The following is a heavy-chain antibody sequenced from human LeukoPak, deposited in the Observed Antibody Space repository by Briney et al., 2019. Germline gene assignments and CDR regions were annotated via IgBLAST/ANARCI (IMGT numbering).Heavy chain of an antibody. D-gene: IGHD3-10*01. CDR2: IKQDGSEK. J-gene: IGHJ4*02. Sequence: PGGSLRLSCAAAGFTFSSYWRSWVRQAPGKGLEWVANIKQDGSEKYYVDSVKGRFTISRDNAKNSLYVQMNSLRAEDTAVYYCARGPTPSYYYGSGSYYSLHYWGQGTLVTVSS. V-gene: IGHV3-7*01. CDR1: GFTFSSYW. CDR3: ARGPTPSYYYGSGSYYSLHY.